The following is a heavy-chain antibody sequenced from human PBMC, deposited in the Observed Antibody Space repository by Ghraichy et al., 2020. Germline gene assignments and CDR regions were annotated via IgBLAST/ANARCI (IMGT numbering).Heavy chain of an antibody. CDR1: GFDFSRYT. V-gene: IGHV3-33*01. Sequence: GGSLRLSCAASGFDFSRYTMQWVRQAPGKGLEWVAVMWFDGRHKYYGDSVKGRFIISRDNAKNTLYLQMNNLRVEDTAVFYCASVWSNRTGVDYWGQGTLVTVSS. J-gene: IGHJ4*02. D-gene: IGHD1-14*01. CDR3: ASVWSNRTGVDY. CDR2: MWFDGRHK.